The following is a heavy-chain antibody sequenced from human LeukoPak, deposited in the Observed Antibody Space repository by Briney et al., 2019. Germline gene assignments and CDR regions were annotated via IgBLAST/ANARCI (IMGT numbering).Heavy chain of an antibody. CDR1: GYTFSNYD. Sequence: SVKVSCKASGYTFSNYDINWVRQATGQGLEWMGWMNPHTANTGYAQKFQGRVTMTWNTSISTAYMELSSLRSEDTAVYYCAREDYFGSGSFSNWFDPWGQGTLVTVPS. V-gene: IGHV1-8*01. J-gene: IGHJ5*02. D-gene: IGHD3-10*01. CDR2: MNPHTANT. CDR3: AREDYFGSGSFSNWFDP.